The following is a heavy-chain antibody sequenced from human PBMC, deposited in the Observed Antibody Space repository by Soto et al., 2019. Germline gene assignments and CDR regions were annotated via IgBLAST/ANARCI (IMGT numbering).Heavy chain of an antibody. J-gene: IGHJ3*02. CDR2: IKQDGTEK. V-gene: IGHV3-7*01. CDR1: GFTFSRYW. CDR3: ARGDTPMITGMDSFDI. D-gene: IGHD5-18*01. Sequence: LRLSCAASGFTFSRYWMNWVRQAPGKGLEWVANIKQDGTEKNYVDSVKGRFTISRDNARKSLYLQMDSLRAEDTAVYFCARGDTPMITGMDSFDIWGQGAMVTVSS.